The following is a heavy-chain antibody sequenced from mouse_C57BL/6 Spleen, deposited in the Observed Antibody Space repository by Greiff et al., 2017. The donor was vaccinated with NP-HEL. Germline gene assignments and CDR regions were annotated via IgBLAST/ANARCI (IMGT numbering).Heavy chain of an antibody. Sequence: EVQRVESEGGLVQPGSSMKLSCTASGFTFSDYYMAWVRQVPEKGLEWVANINYDGSSTYYLDSLKSRFIISRDNAKNILYLQMSSLKSEDTATYYCARTYYYGSSYFDYWGQGTTLTVSS. J-gene: IGHJ2*01. CDR2: INYDGSST. D-gene: IGHD1-1*01. CDR3: ARTYYYGSSYFDY. CDR1: GFTFSDYY. V-gene: IGHV5-16*01.